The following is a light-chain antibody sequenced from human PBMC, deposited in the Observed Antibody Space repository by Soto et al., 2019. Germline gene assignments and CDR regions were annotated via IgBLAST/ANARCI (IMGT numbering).Light chain of an antibody. V-gene: IGKV3-20*01. Sequence: EIVLTQSPGTLSLSPGERATLSCRASQSVSSSYLAWYQQKPGQAPRLLIYGASSRDTGIPARVSGSGSGTDFTLTISRLEPEDVAVYYCQQYGSSPTFGGGTKVEIK. CDR1: QSVSSSY. CDR2: GAS. J-gene: IGKJ4*01. CDR3: QQYGSSPT.